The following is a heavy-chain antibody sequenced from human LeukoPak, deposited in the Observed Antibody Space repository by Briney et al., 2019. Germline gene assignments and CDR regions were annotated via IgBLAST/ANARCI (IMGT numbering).Heavy chain of an antibody. D-gene: IGHD3-3*01. V-gene: IGHV3-23*01. CDR2: ISGDAATT. CDR1: GFPFSTSA. CDR3: AKRFACYFDY. J-gene: IGHJ4*02. Sequence: GGSLRLSCVASGFPFSTSALSWVRQAPGKGLEWVSTISGDAATTFYADSLRGRFTISRDNSKTTLYLQMNNLRAEDTAIYYCAKRFACYFDYSGQGTLVTVSS.